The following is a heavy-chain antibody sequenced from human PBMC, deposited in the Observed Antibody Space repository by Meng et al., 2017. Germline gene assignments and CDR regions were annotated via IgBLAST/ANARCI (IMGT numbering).Heavy chain of an antibody. D-gene: IGHD6-19*01. CDR3: ARRVVVAGNTSRVRWFDP. Sequence: VPGVHSEGEVAKSGASVKVSCKASGYTFTDYYLHWVRQAPGQGLEWMGWINPHSGGTYFAQNFQGRVTLTSDTSISTAYMELSRLRSDDTAMYYCARRVVVAGNTSRVRWFDPWGQGTLVTVSS. CDR1: GYTFTDYY. V-gene: IGHV1-2*02. CDR2: INPHSGGT. J-gene: IGHJ5*02.